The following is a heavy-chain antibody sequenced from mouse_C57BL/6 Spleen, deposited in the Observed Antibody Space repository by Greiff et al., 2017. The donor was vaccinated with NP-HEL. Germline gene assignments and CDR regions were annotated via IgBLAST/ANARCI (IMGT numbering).Heavy chain of an antibody. CDR1: GYTFTSYG. CDR3: AREKVTTGYAMDY. J-gene: IGHJ4*01. V-gene: IGHV1-52*01. Sequence: QVQLKQPGAELVRPGSSVKLSCKASGYTFTSYGMHWVKQRPIQGLEWIGNIDPYDSETHYNQKFKDKATLTGDKSSSTAYMPLSSLTSDDSAVYYCAREKVTTGYAMDYWGQGTSVTVSS. CDR2: IDPYDSET. D-gene: IGHD2-2*01.